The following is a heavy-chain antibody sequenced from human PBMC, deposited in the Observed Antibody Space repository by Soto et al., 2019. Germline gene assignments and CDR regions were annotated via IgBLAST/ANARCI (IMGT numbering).Heavy chain of an antibody. Sequence: PSETLSLTCTVSVDSISSYYWSWIRQPPGKGLEWIGYIYYDGSTSYNPSLRSRVTISVDTSKNQFSLILSSVTSADTAVYYCARDQLSSGLYVWFDPWGQGTLVTVSS. CDR2: IYYDGST. D-gene: IGHD6-25*01. CDR3: ARDQLSSGLYVWFDP. CDR1: VDSISSYY. V-gene: IGHV4-59*01. J-gene: IGHJ5*02.